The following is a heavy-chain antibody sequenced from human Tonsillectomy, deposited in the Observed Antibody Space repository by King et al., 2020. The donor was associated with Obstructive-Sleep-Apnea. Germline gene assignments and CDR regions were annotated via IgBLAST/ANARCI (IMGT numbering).Heavy chain of an antibody. CDR1: GFTFSNAW. D-gene: IGHD3-22*01. V-gene: IGHV3-15*01. CDR2: IKSKTEGGTT. CDR3: TTELVVVITPDAFDI. Sequence: VQLVESGGGLVKPGGSLRLSCAASGFTFSNAWMSWVRQAPGKGLEWGGRIKSKTEGGTTDYAAPVKGRFTISRDDSKNTLYLQMNSLKTEDTAVYYCTTELVVVITPDAFDIWGQGTMVTVSS. J-gene: IGHJ3*02.